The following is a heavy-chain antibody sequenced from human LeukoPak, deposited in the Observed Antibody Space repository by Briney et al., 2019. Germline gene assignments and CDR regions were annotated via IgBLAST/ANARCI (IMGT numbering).Heavy chain of an antibody. D-gene: IGHD3-9*01. CDR1: GLTFGRYW. V-gene: IGHV3-23*01. CDR3: AKWGDYDVLTGYYVSDY. CDR2: ITGSGSGI. Sequence: GGSLRLSCAASGLTFGRYWLTWVRQAPGKGLEWVSAITGSGSGIYYADSMKSRFTISRDNSKNTLYLQINSLRAEDTAVYYCAKWGDYDVLTGYYVSDYWGQGTLVTVSS. J-gene: IGHJ4*02.